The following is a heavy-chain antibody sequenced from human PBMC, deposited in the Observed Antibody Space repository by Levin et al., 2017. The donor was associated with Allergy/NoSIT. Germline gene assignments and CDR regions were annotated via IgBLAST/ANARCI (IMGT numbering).Heavy chain of an antibody. D-gene: IGHD1-26*01. J-gene: IGHJ4*02. Sequence: GESLKISCAASGFTFSSYSMNWVRQAPGKGLEWVSSISSSSSYIYYADSVKGRFTISRDNAKNSLYLQMNSLRAEDTAVYYCARGTVPSGSYGCVGYWGQGTLVTVSS. CDR3: ARGTVPSGSYGCVGY. CDR1: GFTFSSYS. CDR2: ISSSSSYI. V-gene: IGHV3-21*01.